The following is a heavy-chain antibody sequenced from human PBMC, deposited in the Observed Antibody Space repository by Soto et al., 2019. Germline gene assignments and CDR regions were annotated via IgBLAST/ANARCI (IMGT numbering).Heavy chain of an antibody. V-gene: IGHV3-23*01. D-gene: IGHD5-12*01. CDR3: AKDLRAGSGYDFDY. CDR2: VNPGGYST. CDR1: GFPFTSFS. Sequence: EVQLLQSGGGLVQPGGSLRLSFEAPGFPFTSFSLPWVRQPPGKGLEWVAAVNPGGYSTYYADSVKGRFTISRDNSNKTLYLQMNSLRAEDTAVYYCAKDLRAGSGYDFDYRDQGTLVTVSS. J-gene: IGHJ4*02.